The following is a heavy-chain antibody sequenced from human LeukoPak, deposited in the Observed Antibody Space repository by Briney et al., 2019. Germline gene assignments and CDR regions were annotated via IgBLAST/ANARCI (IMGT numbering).Heavy chain of an antibody. Sequence: PSETLSLTCAVSGGSISSSNWWSWVRQPPGKGLEWIGEIYHSGSTNYNPSLKSRVTISVDKSKNQFSLKLSSVTAADTAVYYCARDPYCSSTSCYAENAFDIWGQGTTVTVSS. CDR3: ARDPYCSSTSCYAENAFDI. J-gene: IGHJ3*02. CDR1: GGSISSSNW. D-gene: IGHD2-2*01. CDR2: IYHSGST. V-gene: IGHV4-4*02.